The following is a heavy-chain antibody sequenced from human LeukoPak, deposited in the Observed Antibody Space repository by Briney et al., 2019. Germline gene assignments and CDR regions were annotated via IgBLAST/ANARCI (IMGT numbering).Heavy chain of an antibody. J-gene: IGHJ4*02. D-gene: IGHD4-11*01. CDR2: ISGSGDST. CDR1: GFAFNNYV. CDR3: AREDHSNYNY. V-gene: IGHV3-23*01. Sequence: LTGGSLRLSCAASGFAFNNYVMTWVRQAPGKGLDWFSAISGSGDSTYYADSVKGRFTISRDSSKSTMYLQMSSLRAEDTAVYYCAREDHSNYNYWGQGTLVTASS.